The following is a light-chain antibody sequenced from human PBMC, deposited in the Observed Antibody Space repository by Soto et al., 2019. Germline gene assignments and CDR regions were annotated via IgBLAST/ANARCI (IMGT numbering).Light chain of an antibody. CDR2: DAS. Sequence: EIVLTQSPATLSLSPGERATLSCRASQSVSSYLAWYQQRPGQAPRLLIYDASNRATGIQARFSGSGSGTDFTLTIRSLEPEDFAVYYCQHRSNWPLTFGGGTKVDI. V-gene: IGKV3-11*01. CDR1: QSVSSY. CDR3: QHRSNWPLT. J-gene: IGKJ4*01.